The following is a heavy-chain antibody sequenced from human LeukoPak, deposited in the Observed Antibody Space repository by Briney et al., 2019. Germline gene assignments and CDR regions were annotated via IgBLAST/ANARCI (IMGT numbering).Heavy chain of an antibody. CDR2: IRYDGSNK. CDR3: EGGYDYFDY. CDR1: GFTFSSYG. J-gene: IGHJ4*02. Sequence: GGSPRLSCAASGFTFSSYGMHWVRQAPGKGLEWVAFIRYDGSNKYYAESVKGRFTISRDNSKNTLYLQMNSLRPEDTAVYYCEGGYDYFDYWGQGTLVTVSS. V-gene: IGHV3-30*02. D-gene: IGHD5-12*01.